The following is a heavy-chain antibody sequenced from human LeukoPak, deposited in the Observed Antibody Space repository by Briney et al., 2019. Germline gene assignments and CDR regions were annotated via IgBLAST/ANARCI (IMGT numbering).Heavy chain of an antibody. CDR1: GFTFSHYW. J-gene: IGHJ3*02. Sequence: GGSLRLSCAASGFTFSHYWTHWVGKAPGKGLMWVSTIVLVGEYTTYADSVKGQFTIYRDNAKDTLYLQMNSLRSEDTAVYYCASGNSHAFDIWGQGTMVTVSS. CDR3: ASGNSHAFDI. CDR2: IVLVGEYT. V-gene: IGHV3-74*01.